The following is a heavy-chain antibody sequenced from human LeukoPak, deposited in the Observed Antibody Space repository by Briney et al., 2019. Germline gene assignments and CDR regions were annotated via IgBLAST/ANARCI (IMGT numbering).Heavy chain of an antibody. CDR2: ISGSGGST. Sequence: GGSLRLSCAASGFTFSSYAMSWVRQAPGKGLEWVSAISGSGGSTYYADSVKGRFTISRNNAKNSLYLQMNSLRAEDTAVYYCARVQYYYGSGSYYQFCYFDYWGQGTLVTVSS. J-gene: IGHJ4*02. D-gene: IGHD3-10*01. CDR1: GFTFSSYA. CDR3: ARVQYYYGSGSYYQFCYFDY. V-gene: IGHV3-23*01.